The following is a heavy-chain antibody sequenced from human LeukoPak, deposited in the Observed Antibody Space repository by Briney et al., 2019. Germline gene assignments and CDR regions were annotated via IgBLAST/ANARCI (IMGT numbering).Heavy chain of an antibody. CDR2: ISAYNGNT. V-gene: IGHV1-18*01. D-gene: IGHD3-22*01. CDR1: GYTFTSYG. Sequence: GASVKVSCKASGYTFTSYGISWVRQAPGQGPEWMGWISAYNGNTNYAQKLQGRVTVTTDTSTSTAYMELRSLRSDDTAVYYCARMSWDSSGYYSPSDAFDIWGQGTMVTVSS. CDR3: ARMSWDSSGYYSPSDAFDI. J-gene: IGHJ3*02.